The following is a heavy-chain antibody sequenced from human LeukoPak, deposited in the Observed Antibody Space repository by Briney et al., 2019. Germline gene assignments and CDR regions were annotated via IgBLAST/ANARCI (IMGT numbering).Heavy chain of an antibody. V-gene: IGHV4-59*01. CDR1: GGSITSYY. D-gene: IGHD1-20*01. CDR2: IYYDGST. Sequence: SETLSLTCTFSGGSITSYYWNWIRQPPGKGLEWIGYIYYDGSTNYNPSLKSRVTMSVDTSRNQFSLKLTSATAADTAVYYCARGYNWNYFGYWGQGILVTVSS. CDR3: ARGYNWNYFGY. J-gene: IGHJ4*02.